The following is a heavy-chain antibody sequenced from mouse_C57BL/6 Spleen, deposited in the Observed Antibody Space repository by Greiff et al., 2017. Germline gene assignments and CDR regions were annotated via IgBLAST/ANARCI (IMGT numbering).Heavy chain of an antibody. CDR2: IDPNSGGT. J-gene: IGHJ1*03. V-gene: IGHV1-72*01. D-gene: IGHD2-1*01. CDR3: ARGYYRNCWYFDV. Sequence: QSCKASGYTFTSYWMHWVKQRPGRGLEWIGRIDPNSGGTKYNEKFKSKATLTVDKPSSTAYMQLSSLTSEDSAVYYCARGYYRNCWYFDVWGTGTTVTVSS. CDR1: GYTFTSYW.